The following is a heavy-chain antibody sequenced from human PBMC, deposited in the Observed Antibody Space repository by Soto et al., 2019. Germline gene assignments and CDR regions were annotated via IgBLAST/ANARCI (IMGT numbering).Heavy chain of an antibody. CDR2: INHSGST. Sequence: SETLSLTCAVYGGSFSGYYWSWIRQPPGKGLEWIGEINHSGSTNYNPSLKSRVTISVDTSKNQFSLKLSSVTAADTAVYYCETGSRNRGVSYYSNAGEGVWGQGTRVTV. J-gene: IGHJ6*02. CDR1: GGSFSGYY. D-gene: IGHD3-10*01. CDR3: ETGSRNRGVSYYSNAGEGV. V-gene: IGHV4-34*01.